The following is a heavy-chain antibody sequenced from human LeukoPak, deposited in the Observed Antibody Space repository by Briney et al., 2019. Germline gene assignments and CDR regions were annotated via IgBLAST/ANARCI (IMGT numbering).Heavy chain of an antibody. CDR3: AKLVLRYFDWLMDY. J-gene: IGHJ4*02. CDR2: IRYDGSNK. V-gene: IGHV3-30*02. Sequence: PGGSLRLSCAASGFTFSSYGMHWVRQAPGKGLEWVGFIRYDGSNKYYADSVKGRFTISRDNSKNTPYLQMNSLRAEDTAVYYCAKLVLRYFDWLMDYWGQGTLVTVSS. CDR1: GFTFSSYG. D-gene: IGHD3-9*01.